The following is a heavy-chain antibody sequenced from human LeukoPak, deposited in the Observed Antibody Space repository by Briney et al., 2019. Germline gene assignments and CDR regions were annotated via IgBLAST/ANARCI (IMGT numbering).Heavy chain of an antibody. Sequence: GGSLRLSCAASGFTFSNYWMTWVRQAPGKGLEWVAVISYDGSNKYYADSVKGRFTTSRDNSKNTLYLQMNSLRAEDTAVYYCASLGGLPAAPRYYMDVWGKGTTVTVSS. V-gene: IGHV3-30-3*01. J-gene: IGHJ6*03. CDR2: ISYDGSNK. D-gene: IGHD2-2*01. CDR3: ASLGGLPAAPRYYMDV. CDR1: GFTFSNYW.